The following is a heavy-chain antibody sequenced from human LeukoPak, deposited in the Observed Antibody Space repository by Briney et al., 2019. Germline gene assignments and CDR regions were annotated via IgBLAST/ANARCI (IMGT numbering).Heavy chain of an antibody. CDR2: ISYDGSNK. J-gene: IGHJ3*02. D-gene: IGHD2-21*02. V-gene: IGHV3-30*04. Sequence: GGSLRLSCAASGFTFSSYAMRWVRQAPGKGLEWVAVISYDGSNKYYADSVKGRFTISRDNSKNTLYLQMNSLRAEDTAVYYCARTNVVVTAISGRENAFDIWGQGTMVTVSS. CDR1: GFTFSSYA. CDR3: ARTNVVVTAISGRENAFDI.